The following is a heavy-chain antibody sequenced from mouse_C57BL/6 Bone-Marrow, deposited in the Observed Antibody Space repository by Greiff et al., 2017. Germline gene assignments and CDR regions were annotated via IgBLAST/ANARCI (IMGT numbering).Heavy chain of an antibody. J-gene: IGHJ4*01. D-gene: IGHD2-2*01. CDR1: GYTFTDYY. V-gene: IGHV1-26*01. CDR2: INPNNGGT. CDR3: ARGLYYYYAMDY. Sequence: VQLQQSGPELVKPGASVKISFKASGYTFTDYYMNWVKQSHGKSLEWIGDINPNNGGTSYNQKFKGKATLTVDKSSSTAYMELRSLTSEDSAVYYCARGLYYYYAMDYWGQGTSVTVSS.